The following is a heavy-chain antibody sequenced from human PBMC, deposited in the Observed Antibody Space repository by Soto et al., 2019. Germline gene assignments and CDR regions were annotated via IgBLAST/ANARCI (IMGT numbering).Heavy chain of an antibody. Sequence: QVQLVQSGAEVKKPGSSVKVSCKASGGTFSSYAISWVRQAPGQVLEWMGRIIPISGTANYAQKFQGRVMITADESTSTAYMELSSLRSEDTAVYYCARSQGSSTSLEIYYYYYYGMDVWGQGTTVTVSS. J-gene: IGHJ6*02. D-gene: IGHD2-2*01. CDR3: ARSQGSSTSLEIYYYYYYGMDV. V-gene: IGHV1-69*18. CDR2: IIPISGTA. CDR1: GGTFSSYA.